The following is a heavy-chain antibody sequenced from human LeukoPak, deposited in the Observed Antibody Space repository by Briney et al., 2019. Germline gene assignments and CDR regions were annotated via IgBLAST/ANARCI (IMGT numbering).Heavy chain of an antibody. Sequence: GASVKVSCKASGGTFSSYAISWARQAPGQGLEWMGRIIPILGIANYAQKFQGRVTITADKSTSTAYMELSSLGSDDTAVYYCARGHHPYDILTGYTIPPGFDYWGQGTLVTVSS. D-gene: IGHD3-9*01. J-gene: IGHJ4*02. CDR3: ARGHHPYDILTGYTIPPGFDY. CDR1: GGTFSSYA. V-gene: IGHV1-69*04. CDR2: IIPILGIA.